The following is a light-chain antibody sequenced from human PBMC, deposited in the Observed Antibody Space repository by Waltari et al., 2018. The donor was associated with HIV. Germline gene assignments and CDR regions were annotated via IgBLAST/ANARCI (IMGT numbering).Light chain of an antibody. V-gene: IGLV3-21*02. Sequence: SYVPTQPPSVSVAPGQTARITCGGNNIGRTSVHWYQQKPGQAPVLVIYDDIGRPSGIPERFSGSNSGNTATLTISRVEAGDEADYYCQVWDSSSDHLFGGGTKVTVL. CDR3: QVWDSSSDHL. CDR2: DDI. CDR1: NIGRTS. J-gene: IGLJ2*01.